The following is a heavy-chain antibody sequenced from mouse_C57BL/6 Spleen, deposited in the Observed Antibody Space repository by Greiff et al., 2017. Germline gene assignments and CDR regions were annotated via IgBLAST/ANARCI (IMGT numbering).Heavy chain of an antibody. V-gene: IGHV8-8*01. Sequence: QVTLKVCGPGILQPSQTLSLTCSFSGFSLSPFGMGVGWIRQPSGEGLEWLANSWGDYDKYYNPALKSRLTISKDTSKNQVFPKIANVDTADTATYYCAGGSSGTEAMDYWGQGTSVTVSS. CDR3: AGGSSGTEAMDY. CDR2: SWGDYDK. D-gene: IGHD3-2*02. CDR1: GFSLSPFGMG. J-gene: IGHJ4*01.